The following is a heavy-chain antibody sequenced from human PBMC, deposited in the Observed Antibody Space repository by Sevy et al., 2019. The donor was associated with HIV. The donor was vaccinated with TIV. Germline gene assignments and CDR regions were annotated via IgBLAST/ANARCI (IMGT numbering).Heavy chain of an antibody. CDR2: INHSGST. Sequence: SETLSLACAVYGGSFSGYYWSWIRQPPGKGLEWIGEINHSGSTNYNPSLKSRVTISVDMSKNQFSLKLSSVTAADTAVYYCARGEGYSSGLEPWGQGTLVTVSS. CDR1: GGSFSGYY. CDR3: ARGEGYSSGLEP. J-gene: IGHJ5*02. V-gene: IGHV4-34*01. D-gene: IGHD6-19*01.